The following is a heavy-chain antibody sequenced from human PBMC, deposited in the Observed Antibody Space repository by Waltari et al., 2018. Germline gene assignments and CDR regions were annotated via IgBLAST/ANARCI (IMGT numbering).Heavy chain of an antibody. CDR3: ARGVGTIWFRELFGLRYFDY. J-gene: IGHJ4*02. D-gene: IGHD3-10*01. CDR1: GGSFSGYY. V-gene: IGHV4-34*01. Sequence: QVQLQQWGAGLLKPSETLSLTCAVYGGSFSGYYWSWIRQPPGKGLEWIGEINHSGSTNYNPSLKSRVTISVDTSKNQFSLKLSSVTAADTAVYYCARGVGTIWFRELFGLRYFDYWGQGTLVTVSS. CDR2: INHSGST.